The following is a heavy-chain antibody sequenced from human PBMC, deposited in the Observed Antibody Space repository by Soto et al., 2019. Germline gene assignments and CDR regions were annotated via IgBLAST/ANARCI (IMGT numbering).Heavy chain of an antibody. Sequence: EVQLVESGGGLVKPGGSLRLSCAASGFTFSSYSMNWVRQAPGKGLEWVSSISSSSSYIYYADSVKGRFTISRDNAKNSLYLQMNSLRAEDTAVYYCARASLTAMVTKWWFDPWGQGTLVTVSS. V-gene: IGHV3-21*01. CDR3: ARASLTAMVTKWWFDP. D-gene: IGHD5-18*01. J-gene: IGHJ5*02. CDR1: GFTFSSYS. CDR2: ISSSSSYI.